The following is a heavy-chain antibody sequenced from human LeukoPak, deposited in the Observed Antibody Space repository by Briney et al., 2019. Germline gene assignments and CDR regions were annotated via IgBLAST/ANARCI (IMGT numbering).Heavy chain of an antibody. D-gene: IGHD3-10*01. CDR3: ASLGYGSGEFDY. Sequence: EASVKVSCKASGGTFSSYAISWVRQAPGQGLEWMGGIIPIFGTANYAQKLQGRVTMTTDTSTSTAYMELRSLRSDDTAVYYCASLGYGSGEFDYWGQGTLVTVSS. J-gene: IGHJ4*02. V-gene: IGHV1-69*05. CDR1: GGTFSSYA. CDR2: IIPIFGTA.